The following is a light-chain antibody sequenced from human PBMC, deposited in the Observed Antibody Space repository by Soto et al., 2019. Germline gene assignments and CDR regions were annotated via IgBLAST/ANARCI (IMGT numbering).Light chain of an antibody. V-gene: IGLV6-57*01. Sequence: NFMLTQPHSVSESPGKTVTISCTRSSGSIASNYVQWYQQRPGSSPTTVIYEDNQRPSGVPDRFSGSIDSSSNSASLTISGQKTEDEADYCRQSYDSRNVVFGGGTKLTVL. J-gene: IGLJ2*01. CDR2: EDN. CDR3: QSYDSRNVV. CDR1: SGSIASNY.